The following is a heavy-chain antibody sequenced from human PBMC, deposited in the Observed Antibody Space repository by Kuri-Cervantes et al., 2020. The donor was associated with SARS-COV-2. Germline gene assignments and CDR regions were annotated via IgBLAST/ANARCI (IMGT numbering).Heavy chain of an antibody. V-gene: IGHV3-23*01. Sequence: ETLSLTCAASGFTFSSYAMSWVRQAPGKGLEWVSAISGSGGSTYYADSVKGRFTISRDNSKNTLYLQMNSLRAEDTAVYYCTRVHPPRDPLTKGEDYFDYWGQGTLVTVSS. CDR1: GFTFSSYA. D-gene: IGHD3-16*01. J-gene: IGHJ4*02. CDR2: ISGSGGST. CDR3: TRVHPPRDPLTKGEDYFDY.